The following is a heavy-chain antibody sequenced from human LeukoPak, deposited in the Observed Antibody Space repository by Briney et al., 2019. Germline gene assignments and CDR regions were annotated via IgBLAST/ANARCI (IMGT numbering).Heavy chain of an antibody. J-gene: IGHJ4*02. V-gene: IGHV3-23*01. CDR1: GFTFRNHA. CDR2: ISADGGST. CDR3: AKGGKWDVTPFDY. Sequence: PGGSLRLSCAASGFTFRNHAMSWVRRTPGKGLESVSSISADGGSTLYADSVKGRFTISRDNSKNTLYLQVNSLRAEDTAVYYCAKGGKWDVTPFDYWGQGTLVTVSS. D-gene: IGHD1-26*01.